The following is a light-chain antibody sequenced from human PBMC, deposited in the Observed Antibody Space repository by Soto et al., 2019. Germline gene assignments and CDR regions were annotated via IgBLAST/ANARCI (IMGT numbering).Light chain of an antibody. J-gene: IGKJ2*01. Sequence: DIQMTQSPSTLSASVGDRVTITFRASQSISNWLAWYQQIPGKAPKLLIYDASTLESGVPSRFSGRRSGTEFTLPISSLQPDDFATYYCQQYYTYSSTFGQGTKLEIK. CDR3: QQYYTYSST. V-gene: IGKV1-5*01. CDR2: DAS. CDR1: QSISNW.